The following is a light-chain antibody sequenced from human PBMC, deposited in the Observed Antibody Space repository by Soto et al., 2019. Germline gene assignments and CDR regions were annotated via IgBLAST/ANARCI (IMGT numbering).Light chain of an antibody. CDR2: EVS. J-gene: IGLJ3*02. V-gene: IGLV2-14*01. CDR1: SSDVGGFTY. CDR3: SSYISSSWV. Sequence: QSALTQPASVSGSPGQSITISCTGTSSDVGGFTYVSWYQQYPGKAPKLMIYEVSNRPSGVSNRFSGSKSGNTASLTISGLQAEDEADYYCSSYISSSWVFGGGTKLTVL.